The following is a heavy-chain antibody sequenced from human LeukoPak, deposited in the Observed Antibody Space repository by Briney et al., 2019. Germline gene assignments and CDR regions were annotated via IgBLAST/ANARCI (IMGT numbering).Heavy chain of an antibody. Sequence: GASVKVSCKASGYTVTSDYMHWVRQAPGQGLEWMAILNPSGGSSNYAQKFQGRATLTRATSTGTVYMELSSLRSEDTAVYYCASVYKHGMDVWGQGTTVIVSS. J-gene: IGHJ6*02. V-gene: IGHV1-46*01. CDR1: GYTVTSDY. D-gene: IGHD5-24*01. CDR2: LNPSGGSS. CDR3: ASVYKHGMDV.